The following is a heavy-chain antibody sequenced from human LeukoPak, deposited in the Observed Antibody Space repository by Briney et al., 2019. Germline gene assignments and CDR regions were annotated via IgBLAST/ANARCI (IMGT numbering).Heavy chain of an antibody. V-gene: IGHV3-23*01. CDR3: ARHSPVVVTGTFDY. J-gene: IGHJ4*02. Sequence: PGGSLRLSCAASGFTFSSYAMSWVRQAPGKGLEWVSTISGSGGSTYYADSVKGRFTISRDNSKNTVHLQMNSLRAEDTAVYYCARHSPVVVTGTFDYWGQGTLVTVSP. CDR2: ISGSGGST. D-gene: IGHD2-21*02. CDR1: GFTFSSYA.